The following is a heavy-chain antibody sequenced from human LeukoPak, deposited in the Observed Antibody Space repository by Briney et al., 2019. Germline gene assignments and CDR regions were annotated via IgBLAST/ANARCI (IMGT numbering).Heavy chain of an antibody. CDR1: GGSISSSSYY. CDR3: ARRDDSSGYHKIFDY. D-gene: IGHD3-22*01. V-gene: IGHV4-39*01. CDR2: IYYSGST. Sequence: SETLSLTCTVSGGSISSSSYYWGWIRQPPGKGLEWIGSIYYSGSTYYNPSLKSRVTISIDTSKNQFYLKLSSLTAADTAVYYCARRDDSSGYHKIFDYWGPGTLVTVSS. J-gene: IGHJ4*02.